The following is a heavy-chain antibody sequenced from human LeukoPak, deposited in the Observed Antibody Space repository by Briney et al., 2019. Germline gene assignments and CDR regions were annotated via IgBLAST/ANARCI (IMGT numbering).Heavy chain of an antibody. CDR2: LSTGGGTA. V-gene: IGHV3-23*01. CDR1: GFTFSSYA. CDR3: ARYDFWSGSDY. J-gene: IGHJ4*02. D-gene: IGHD3-3*01. Sequence: GGSLRLSCSASGFTFSSYAMNWVRQAPGKGLEWVSSLSTGGGTAFYADSVKGHFTISRDNAKNSLYLQMNSLRAEDTAVYYCARYDFWSGSDYWGQGTLVTVSS.